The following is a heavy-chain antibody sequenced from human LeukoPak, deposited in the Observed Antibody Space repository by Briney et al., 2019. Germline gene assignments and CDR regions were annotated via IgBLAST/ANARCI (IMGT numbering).Heavy chain of an antibody. CDR3: ARGSYTSSWYGNYYYYYMDV. Sequence: ASVKVSCKASGYTFTSYSMNWVRQAPGQGLEWMGWINTNTRNPTYAQGFTGRFVFSLDTSVNTAYLQISSLKPEDTAVYYCARGSYTSSWYGNYYYYYMDVWGKGTTVTVSS. CDR2: INTNTRNP. D-gene: IGHD6-13*01. V-gene: IGHV7-4-1*02. CDR1: GYTFTSYS. J-gene: IGHJ6*03.